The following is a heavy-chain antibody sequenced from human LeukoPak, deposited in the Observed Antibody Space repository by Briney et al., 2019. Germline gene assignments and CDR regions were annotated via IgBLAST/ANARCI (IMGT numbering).Heavy chain of an antibody. Sequence: SETLSLTCTVSGGSISSYYWTWIRQPPGKGLEWIGYIYYSGITNYNPSLKSRVTISVDTTKNQFSLKLSSVSAADTAVYYCARVGRWEGQPHAFDMWGQGTMVTVSS. CDR2: IYYSGIT. D-gene: IGHD1-26*01. J-gene: IGHJ3*02. CDR3: ARVGRWEGQPHAFDM. CDR1: GGSISSYY. V-gene: IGHV4-59*01.